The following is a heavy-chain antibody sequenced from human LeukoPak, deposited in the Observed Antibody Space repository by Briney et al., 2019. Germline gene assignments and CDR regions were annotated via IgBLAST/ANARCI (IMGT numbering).Heavy chain of an antibody. J-gene: IGHJ4*02. Sequence: PGGSLRLSCAASGFTFSSYAMSWVRQAPGKGLEWVSAISGSGGSTYYADSVNGRFTISRDNSKNTLYLQMNGLRAEDTAVYCCAKGSTYYYDSSGYLGDYWGQGTLVTVSS. D-gene: IGHD3-22*01. CDR2: ISGSGGST. CDR3: AKGSTYYYDSSGYLGDY. CDR1: GFTFSSYA. V-gene: IGHV3-23*01.